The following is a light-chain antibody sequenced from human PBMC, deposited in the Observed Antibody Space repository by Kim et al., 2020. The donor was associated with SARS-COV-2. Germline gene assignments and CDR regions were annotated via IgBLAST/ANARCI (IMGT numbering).Light chain of an antibody. CDR3: SAWDTSLDVWV. CDR2: RNG. V-gene: IGLV10-54*01. J-gene: IGLJ3*02. CDR1: SNNVGNQG. Sequence: QSPTVTFTGTSNNVGNQGASWLQQKQGQPPKIVIYRNGKRPSGTSERLSASSSGNTATLTITGIQPEDEADYYCSAWDTSLDVWVFGGGTQLTVL.